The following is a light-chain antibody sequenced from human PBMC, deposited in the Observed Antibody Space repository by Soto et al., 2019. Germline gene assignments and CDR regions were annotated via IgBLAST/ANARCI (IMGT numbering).Light chain of an antibody. CDR2: EAS. V-gene: IGKV1-27*01. CDR3: SKYNTAPWT. CDR1: QGVDDY. J-gene: IGKJ1*01. Sequence: DVQMTQSPSSLSASVGDRVTITCRASQGVDDYLAGYQQKPGRIPKLLIHEASTLPSGVPHRFSGTGSGTDFTIAITSQQPEDVGTYCCSKYNTAPWTFGQGTKVEIK.